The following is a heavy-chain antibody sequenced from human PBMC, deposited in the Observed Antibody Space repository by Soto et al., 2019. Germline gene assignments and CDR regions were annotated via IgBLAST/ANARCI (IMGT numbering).Heavy chain of an antibody. V-gene: IGHV3-9*01. Sequence: EVQLVESGGGLVQPGRSLRLSCAASGFSFDEYAMHWVRQAPGKGLEWVSGVSRNSGTMGYGDSVRGRFAISRDNAKNSLYLQMNSLTTEDTALYYCAKGFCSSTRCLTYSYMDVWGKGTTVTVSS. CDR1: GFSFDEYA. CDR2: VSRNSGTM. J-gene: IGHJ6*03. D-gene: IGHD2-2*01. CDR3: AKGFCSSTRCLTYSYMDV.